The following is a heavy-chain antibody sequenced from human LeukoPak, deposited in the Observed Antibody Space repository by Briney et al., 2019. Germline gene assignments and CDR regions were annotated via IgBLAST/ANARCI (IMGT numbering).Heavy chain of an antibody. D-gene: IGHD3-3*01. CDR2: IYHSGST. Sequence: MPSETLSLTCTVSGGSISSGGYYWTWIRQPPGKGLEWIGYIYHSGSTYYNPSLKSRVTISVDRSKNQFSLKLSPVTAADTAVYYCASTIFGVVTVDYWGQGTLVTVSS. CDR3: ASTIFGVVTVDY. CDR1: GGSISSGGYY. V-gene: IGHV4-30-2*01. J-gene: IGHJ4*02.